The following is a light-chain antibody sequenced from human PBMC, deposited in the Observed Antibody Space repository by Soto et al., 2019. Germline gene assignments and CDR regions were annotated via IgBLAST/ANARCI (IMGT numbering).Light chain of an antibody. J-gene: IGLJ1*01. CDR2: EVS. CDR3: SSYTSTTTRV. V-gene: IGLV2-14*03. CDR1: SSDVGGYNY. Sequence: QSVLTQPASVSGSPGQSITISCTGTSSDVGGYNYVSWYQRHPGKGPKLMIYEVSNRPSGVSNRFSGSKSGNTATLTISGLQAEDEADYYCSSYTSTTTRVFGTGTKVTVL.